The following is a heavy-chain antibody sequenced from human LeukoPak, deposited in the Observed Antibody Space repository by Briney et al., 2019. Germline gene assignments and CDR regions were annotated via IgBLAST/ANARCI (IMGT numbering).Heavy chain of an antibody. Sequence: SETLSLTCTVSGGSISSHYWSWIRQPPGKGLEWIGYISDSGSTNYNPSLKSRVTILVDTSKNQFSLNLSSVTAADTAVYYCARATVCATCYYYYYYMDVWGKGTTVTVSS. CDR2: ISDSGST. J-gene: IGHJ6*03. V-gene: IGHV4-59*11. CDR1: GGSISSHY. D-gene: IGHD2-2*01. CDR3: ARATVCATCYYYYYYMDV.